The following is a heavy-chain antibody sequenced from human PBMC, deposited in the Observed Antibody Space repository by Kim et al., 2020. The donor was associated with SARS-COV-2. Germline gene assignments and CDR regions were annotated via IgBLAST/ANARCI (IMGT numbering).Heavy chain of an antibody. D-gene: IGHD3-10*01. CDR1: GYTFTSYG. CDR2: ISAYNGNT. Sequence: ASVKVSCKASGYTFTSYGISSVRQAPGQGLEWMGWISAYNGNTNYAQKLQGRVTMTTDTSTSTAYMELRSLRSDDTAVYYCARGGGNYYGSGSSPFDYWGQGTLVTVSS. V-gene: IGHV1-18*01. J-gene: IGHJ4*02. CDR3: ARGGGNYYGSGSSPFDY.